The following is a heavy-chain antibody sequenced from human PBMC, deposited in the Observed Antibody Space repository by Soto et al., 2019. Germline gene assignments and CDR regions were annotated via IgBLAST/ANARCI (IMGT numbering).Heavy chain of an antibody. D-gene: IGHD6-13*01. CDR3: ARGLRDGSSWFYYYYYGMDV. CDR2: MNPNSGNT. CDR1: GYTFTSYD. J-gene: IGHJ6*02. V-gene: IGHV1-8*01. Sequence: GASVKVSCKASGYTFTSYDTNWVRQATGQGLEWMGWMNPNSGNTGYAQKFQGRVTMTRNTSISTAYMELSSLRSEDTAVYYCARGLRDGSSWFYYYYYGMDVWGQGTTVTVS.